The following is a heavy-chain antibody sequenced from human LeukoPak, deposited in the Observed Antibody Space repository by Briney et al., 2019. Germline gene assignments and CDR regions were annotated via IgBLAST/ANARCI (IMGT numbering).Heavy chain of an antibody. CDR3: AKDLGIAAAGITDPFDY. D-gene: IGHD6-13*01. J-gene: IGHJ4*02. CDR2: IRYDGSNK. V-gene: IGHV3-30*02. CDR1: GFTFSSYG. Sequence: GGSLRLSCAASGFTFSSYGMHWVRQAPGKGLEWVAFIRYDGSNKDYADSVKGRFTISRDNSKNTLYLQMNSLRAEDTAVYYCAKDLGIAAAGITDPFDYWGQGTLVTVSS.